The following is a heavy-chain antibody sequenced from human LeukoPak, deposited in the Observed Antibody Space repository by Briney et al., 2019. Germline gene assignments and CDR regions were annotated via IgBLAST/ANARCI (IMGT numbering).Heavy chain of an antibody. V-gene: IGHV4-39*01. Sequence: PSETLSLTCTVSGGSIGSRTYYWAWIRQPPGKGLEWIGSMYYSGSTYSNASLKSRVTISADTSKNQFSLKLSSVTAADTATYYCARQYYDRTGYYYFDHWTQGTLVTGPS. CDR3: ARQYYDRTGYYYFDH. CDR2: MYYSGST. D-gene: IGHD3-22*01. J-gene: IGHJ4*02. CDR1: GGSIGSRTYY.